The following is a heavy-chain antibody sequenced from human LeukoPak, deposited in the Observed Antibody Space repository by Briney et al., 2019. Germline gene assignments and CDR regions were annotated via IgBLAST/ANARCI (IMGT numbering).Heavy chain of an antibody. CDR3: AKDRGGSWEGRFDY. J-gene: IGHJ4*02. CDR1: GFTFSSYG. D-gene: IGHD1-26*01. Sequence: PGGSLRLSCAASGFTFSSYGMHWVRQAPGKGLEWVAVISYDGSNKYYADSVKGRFTISRDNSKNTLYLQMNSLRAEDTAVYYCAKDRGGSWEGRFDYWGQGTLVTVSS. CDR2: ISYDGSNK. V-gene: IGHV3-30*18.